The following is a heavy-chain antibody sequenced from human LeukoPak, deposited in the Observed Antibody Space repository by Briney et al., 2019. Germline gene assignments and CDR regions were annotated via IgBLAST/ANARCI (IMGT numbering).Heavy chain of an antibody. CDR3: ASWPLVDMTTSGLDY. V-gene: IGHV4-39*01. CDR2: IYYSGSA. D-gene: IGHD5-24*01. Sequence: SETLSLACTVSGGSISSSSHYRGWIRQPPGKGPEWIGTIYYSGSAYYNPSLNSRVTISVDTSKNQFSLKLSSVTAADTAVYYCASWPLVDMTTSGLDYWGQGTLVTVSS. J-gene: IGHJ4*02. CDR1: GGSISSSSHY.